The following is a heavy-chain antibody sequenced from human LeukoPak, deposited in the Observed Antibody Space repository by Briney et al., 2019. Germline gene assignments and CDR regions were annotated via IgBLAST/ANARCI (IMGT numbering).Heavy chain of an antibody. D-gene: IGHD3-10*01. CDR1: GFTFNNYP. CDR3: ARDPKTGSPDYFDY. V-gene: IGHV3-30*04. CDR2: IGYDGRFK. Sequence: GGSLRLSCVTSGFTFNNYPMHWVRQAPGEGLEWVAVIGYDGRFKFHSDSVKGRFTISRDDSKNTLYLQMNSLRPEDTALYYCARDPKTGSPDYFDYWGQGTLVTVST. J-gene: IGHJ4*02.